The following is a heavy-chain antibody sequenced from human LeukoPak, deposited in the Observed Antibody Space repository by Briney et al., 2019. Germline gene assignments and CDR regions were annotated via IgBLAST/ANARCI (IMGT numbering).Heavy chain of an antibody. CDR3: ARVRARVGEFDY. D-gene: IGHD3-10*01. CDR1: GGSISSGSYY. V-gene: IGHV4-61*02. Sequence: PSQTLSLTCTVSGGSISSGSYYWSWIRQPAGKGLEWIGRIYTSGSTNYNPSLKSRATISVDTSKNQFSLKLSSVTAADTAVYYCARVRARVGEFDYWGQGTLVTVSS. J-gene: IGHJ4*02. CDR2: IYTSGST.